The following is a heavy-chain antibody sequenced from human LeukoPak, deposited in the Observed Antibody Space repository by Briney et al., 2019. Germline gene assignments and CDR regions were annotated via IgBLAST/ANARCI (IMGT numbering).Heavy chain of an antibody. CDR2: ISGGGDTT. CDR3: AKVGTGDLFRALDY. D-gene: IGHD1-14*01. CDR1: EFTFSSYT. J-gene: IGHJ4*02. V-gene: IGHV3-23*01. Sequence: PGGSLRLSCAASEFTFSSYTMSWVRQAPGKGLEWVSAISGGGDTTYYADSVKGRFTISRDNSKNTLFLQMNSLRADDTAVYYCAKVGTGDLFRALDYWGQGTLVTVSS.